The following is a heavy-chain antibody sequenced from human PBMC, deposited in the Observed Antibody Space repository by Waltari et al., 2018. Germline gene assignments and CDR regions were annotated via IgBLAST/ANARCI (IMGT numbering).Heavy chain of an antibody. D-gene: IGHD3-22*01. CDR2: ISSSSSYI. CDR1: GFTFRSYS. V-gene: IGHV3-21*01. Sequence: EVQLVESGGGLVKPGGSLRLSCAASGFTFRSYSMNWVRTAPGKGLEWVSSISSSSSYIYYADSVKGRFTISRDNAKNSLYLQMNSLRAEDTAVYYCAREGRYDSSGYYSGWGQGTLVTVSS. J-gene: IGHJ4*02. CDR3: AREGRYDSSGYYSG.